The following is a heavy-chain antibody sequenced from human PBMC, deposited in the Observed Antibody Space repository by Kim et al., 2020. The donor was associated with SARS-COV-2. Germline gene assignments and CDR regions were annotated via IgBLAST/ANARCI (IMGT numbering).Heavy chain of an antibody. J-gene: IGHJ3*02. CDR3: TTGMMGI. D-gene: IGHD3-16*01. CDR2: IKTKADGGTS. Sequence: GGSLRLSCAASEFTFSSAWMSWVRQAPGKGLEWVGRIKTKADGGTSDYAAPVKGRFTISRDDSKNTLYLQMNSLKTEDTAVYYCTTGMMGIWGQGTMVTVSS. CDR1: EFTFSSAW. V-gene: IGHV3-15*01.